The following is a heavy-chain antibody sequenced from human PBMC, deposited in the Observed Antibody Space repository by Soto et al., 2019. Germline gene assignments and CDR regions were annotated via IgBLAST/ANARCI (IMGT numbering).Heavy chain of an antibody. CDR2: INPNSGGT. D-gene: IGHD4-17*01. CDR1: GYTFTGYF. V-gene: IGHV1-2*02. J-gene: IGHJ5*02. CDR3: ARDYGDYDNWFDP. Sequence: QVQLVQSGAEVKKPGASVKVSCMASGYTFTGYFMHWVRQAPGQGLEWMGWINPNSGGTSYAQKLQGRVTMTRYTSISTAYMELTRLRSDDTAVYYCARDYGDYDNWFDPWGQGTLVTVSS.